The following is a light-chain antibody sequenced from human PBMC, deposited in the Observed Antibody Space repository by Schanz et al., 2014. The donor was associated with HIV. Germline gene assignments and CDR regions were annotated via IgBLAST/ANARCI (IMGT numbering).Light chain of an antibody. Sequence: EIVLTQSPGTLSLSPGERATLSCRASQSVSSSYLAWYQQKPGQAPRLLIFGASNRATGIPDRFSGGGSGTDFTLTISRVEPEDFATYYCQQSYTVPRTFGQGTKVDIK. CDR3: QQSYTVPRT. CDR2: GAS. CDR1: QSVSSSY. V-gene: IGKV3-20*01. J-gene: IGKJ1*01.